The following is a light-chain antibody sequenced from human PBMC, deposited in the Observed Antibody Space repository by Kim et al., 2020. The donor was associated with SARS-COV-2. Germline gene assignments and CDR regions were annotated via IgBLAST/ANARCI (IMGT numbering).Light chain of an antibody. V-gene: IGLV4-60*03. CDR2: LEGSGSY. CDR1: SGHSSYI. J-gene: IGLJ3*02. CDR3: ETWDSNTWV. Sequence: QPVLTQSSSASASLGSSVKLTCTLSSGHSSYIIAWHQQQPGKAPRYLMKLEGSGSYNKGSGVPDRFSGSSSGADRYLTISNLRSEDEADYYCETWDSNTWVFGGGTQLTVL.